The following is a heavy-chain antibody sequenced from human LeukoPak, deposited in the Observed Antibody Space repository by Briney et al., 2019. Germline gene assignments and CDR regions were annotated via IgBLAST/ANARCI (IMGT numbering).Heavy chain of an antibody. Sequence: SVKVSCKASGGTFSSYAISWVRQAPGQGLEWMGGIIPIFGTANYAQKFQGRVTITADESTSTAYMELSSLRSEDTAVYYCASYPLVVVVAAVEYYYYYGMDVWGQGNTVTVSS. V-gene: IGHV1-69*13. J-gene: IGHJ6*02. CDR2: IIPIFGTA. D-gene: IGHD2-15*01. CDR1: GGTFSSYA. CDR3: ASYPLVVVVAAVEYYYYYGMDV.